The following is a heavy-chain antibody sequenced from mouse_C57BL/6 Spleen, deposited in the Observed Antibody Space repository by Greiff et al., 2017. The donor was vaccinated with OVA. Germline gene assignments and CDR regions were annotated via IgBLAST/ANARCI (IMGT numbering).Heavy chain of an antibody. J-gene: IGHJ4*01. CDR3: ARSPNYYGSSYEYAMDY. CDR1: GYTFTSYW. V-gene: IGHV1-52*01. Sequence: QVQLQQPGAELVRPGSSVKLSCKASGYTFTSYWMHWVKQRPIQGLEWIGNIDPSDSETHYNQKFKDKATLTVDKSSSTAYMQLSSLTSEDSAVYYCARSPNYYGSSYEYAMDYWGRGTSVTVSS. CDR2: IDPSDSET. D-gene: IGHD1-1*01.